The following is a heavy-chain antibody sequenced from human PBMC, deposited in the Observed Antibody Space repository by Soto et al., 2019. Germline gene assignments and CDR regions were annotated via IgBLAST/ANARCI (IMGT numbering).Heavy chain of an antibody. D-gene: IGHD6-6*01. CDR2: ISPDGGNQ. CDR3: ARENSRIAPRLFQH. J-gene: IGHJ1*01. V-gene: IGHV3-30-3*01. CDR1: VFICIDYA. Sequence: GGSLRLSCVAYVFICIDYAMHWARQAPGKGLVWVALISPDGGNQYYSESAKGRFTISRDNSKNTLYLQMNDLRPDDTALYYCARENSRIAPRLFQHWGHGSLVTVSS.